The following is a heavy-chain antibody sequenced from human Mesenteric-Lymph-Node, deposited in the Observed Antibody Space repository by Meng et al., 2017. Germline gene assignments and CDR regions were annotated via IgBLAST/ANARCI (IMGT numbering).Heavy chain of an antibody. J-gene: IGHJ4*02. CDR2: INTDASIT. D-gene: IGHD3-9*01. V-gene: IGHV3-74*03. CDR1: GFTFSSYN. Sequence: GESLKISCAASGFTFSSYNMHWVRQTPGEGLVWVSRINTDASITTYADSVKGRFTISRDDAKNTVYLQMNSLRAEDTAVYYYARDADWVIFDHWGQGALVTVSS. CDR3: ARDADWVIFDH.